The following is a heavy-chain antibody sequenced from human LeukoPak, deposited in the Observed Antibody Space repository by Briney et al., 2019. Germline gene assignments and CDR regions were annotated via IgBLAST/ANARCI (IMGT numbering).Heavy chain of an antibody. V-gene: IGHV4-39*07. J-gene: IGHJ6*03. CDR3: AREVADYGGYYYYHYMDV. D-gene: IGHD4-23*01. CDR2: IYHSGST. CDR1: SGFITSSNSH. Sequence: SETLSLTCSVSSGFITSSNSHWGWIRQPPGKGLEWIGSIYHSGSTYYNPSLKSRVTISVDTSKNQFSLKLSSVTAADTAMYYCAREVADYGGYYYYHYMDVWGKGTTVTISS.